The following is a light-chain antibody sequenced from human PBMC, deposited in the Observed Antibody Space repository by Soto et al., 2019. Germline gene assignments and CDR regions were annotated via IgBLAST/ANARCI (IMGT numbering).Light chain of an antibody. Sequence: QSALTQPASVSGSPGQSITISCTGTSSDVGAYNYVSWYQQHPGKAPKLMIYEVRNRPSGVSDRFSGSRSGNTASLTISGLQAEDESDYYCSSYRDTDTLLIFGGGTKLTVL. CDR2: EVR. CDR3: SSYRDTDTLLI. J-gene: IGLJ2*01. V-gene: IGLV2-14*01. CDR1: SSDVGAYNY.